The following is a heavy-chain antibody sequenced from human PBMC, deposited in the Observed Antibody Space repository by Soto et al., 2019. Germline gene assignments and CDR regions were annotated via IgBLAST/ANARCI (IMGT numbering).Heavy chain of an antibody. V-gene: IGHV3-21*01. D-gene: IGHD4-17*01. CDR1: GFTFSSYS. J-gene: IGHJ2*01. CDR2: ISNSSSYI. Sequence: EVQLVESGGGLVKPGGSLRLSCAASGFTFSSYSMNWVRQAPGKGLEWVSSISNSSSYIYYADSVKGRFTISRDNAKNSLYLQMNSLRAEDTAVYYCARDQRHDYGDYAWYFDLWGRGTLVTVSS. CDR3: ARDQRHDYGDYAWYFDL.